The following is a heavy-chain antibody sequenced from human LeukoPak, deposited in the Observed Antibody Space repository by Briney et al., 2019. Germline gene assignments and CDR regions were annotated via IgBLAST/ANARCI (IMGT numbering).Heavy chain of an antibody. J-gene: IGHJ4*02. CDR2: IIPIFGTA. V-gene: IGHV1-69*05. Sequence: ASVRVSCKAPGGTFSSYAISWVRQAPGQGLEWMREIIPIFGTANYAQKFQGRVTITTDESRSTAYMELSSLRSEDTAVYYCARIDGYNNEYYFDYWGQGTLVTVSS. D-gene: IGHD5-24*01. CDR3: ARIDGYNNEYYFDY. CDR1: GGTFSSYA.